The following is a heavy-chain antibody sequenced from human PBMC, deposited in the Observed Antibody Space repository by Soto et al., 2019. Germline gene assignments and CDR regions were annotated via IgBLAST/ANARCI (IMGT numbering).Heavy chain of an antibody. D-gene: IGHD6-13*01. CDR2: VLHDGNNK. CDR3: ARHPERIAQIGWFDP. V-gene: IGHV3-30-3*01. J-gene: IGHJ5*02. Sequence: SLRLSCAASGFPFSDYIMHWVLQAPGEGLEWVAMVLHDGNNKYYADSVKGRFTISRDNSKNTLYLQMNSLRAEDTAVYYCARHPERIAQIGWFDPWGQGTLVTVSS. CDR1: GFPFSDYI.